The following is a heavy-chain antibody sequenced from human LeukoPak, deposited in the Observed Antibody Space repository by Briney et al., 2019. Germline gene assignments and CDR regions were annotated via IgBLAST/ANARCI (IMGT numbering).Heavy chain of an antibody. J-gene: IGHJ4*02. V-gene: IGHV4-59*01. CDR3: ARLRTYYDFWSGYYSPYYFDY. D-gene: IGHD3-3*01. CDR1: GGSISSYY. Sequence: SETLSLTCTVSGGSISSYYWSWIRQPPGKGLERIGYIYYSGSTNYNPSLKSRVTISVDTSKNQFSLKLSSVTAADTAVYYCARLRTYYDFWSGYYSPYYFDYWGQGTLVTVSS. CDR2: IYYSGST.